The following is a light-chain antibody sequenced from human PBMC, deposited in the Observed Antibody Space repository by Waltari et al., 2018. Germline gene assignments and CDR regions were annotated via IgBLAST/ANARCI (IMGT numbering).Light chain of an antibody. V-gene: IGLV2-14*03. CDR1: SNDIGDYNY. CDR3: SSYTSTSTFV. Sequence: QSALTQPASVSGSPGQSITISCTGTSNDIGDYNYVYWYKQHPGKVPKLMIYDVVGRPSGVSDRFSGSKSGNTASLTISGLQTEDEADYYCSSYTSTSTFVFGSGTKVTVL. J-gene: IGLJ1*01. CDR2: DVV.